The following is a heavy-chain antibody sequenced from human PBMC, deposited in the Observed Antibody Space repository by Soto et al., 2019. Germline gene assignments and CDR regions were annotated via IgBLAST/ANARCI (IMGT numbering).Heavy chain of an antibody. CDR3: ARVRLAVAGDLYYYYGMDV. V-gene: IGHV1-69*13. CDR1: GGTFSSYA. D-gene: IGHD6-19*01. J-gene: IGHJ6*02. CDR2: IIPIFGTA. Sequence: GASVKVSCKASGGTFSSYAISWVRQAPGQGLEWMGGIIPIFGTANHAQKFQGRVTITADESTSTAYMELSSLRSEDTAVYYCARVRLAVAGDLYYYYGMDVWGQGTTVTVSS.